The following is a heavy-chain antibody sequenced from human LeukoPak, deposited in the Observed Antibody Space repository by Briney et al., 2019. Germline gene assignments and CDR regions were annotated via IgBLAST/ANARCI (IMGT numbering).Heavy chain of an antibody. Sequence: SETLSLTCTVSGGSISSSSYYWGWIRQPPGKGLEWIGSIYYSGSTYYNPSLKSRVTISVDTSKNQFSLKLSSVTAADTAVYYCATLVGATPGPFDYWGQRTLVTVSS. V-gene: IGHV4-39*07. CDR3: ATLVGATPGPFDY. CDR1: GGSISSSSYY. J-gene: IGHJ4*02. CDR2: IYYSGST. D-gene: IGHD1-26*01.